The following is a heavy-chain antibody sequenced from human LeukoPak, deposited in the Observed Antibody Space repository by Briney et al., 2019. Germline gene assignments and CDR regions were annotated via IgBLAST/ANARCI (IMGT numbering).Heavy chain of an antibody. CDR2: MNPNSGNT. CDR1: GYTFTGYY. J-gene: IGHJ4*02. CDR3: ARGIFVAPDY. Sequence: ASVKVSCKASGYTFTGYYMHWVRQAPGQGLEWMGWMNPNSGNTGYAQKFQGRVTITRNTSISTAYMELSSLRSEDTAVYYCARGIFVAPDYWSQGTLVTVSS. V-gene: IGHV1-8*03. D-gene: IGHD3-9*01.